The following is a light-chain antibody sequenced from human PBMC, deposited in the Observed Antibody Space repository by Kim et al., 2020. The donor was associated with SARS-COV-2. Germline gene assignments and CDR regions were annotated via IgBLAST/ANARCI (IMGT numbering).Light chain of an antibody. J-gene: IGKJ1*01. V-gene: IGKV3-20*01. Sequence: PGERATLSCRASQSVSSSYLAWYQQRPGQAPRLLIYGASSRATGIPDRFSASGSGTDFTLTISRLEPEDFAVYYCQQYASSPWTFGQGTKVDIK. CDR3: QQYASSPWT. CDR2: GAS. CDR1: QSVSSSY.